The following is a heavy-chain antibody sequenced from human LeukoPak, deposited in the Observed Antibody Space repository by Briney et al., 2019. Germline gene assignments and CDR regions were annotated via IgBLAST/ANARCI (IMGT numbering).Heavy chain of an antibody. CDR3: ANGPHYNILTGYYKVRSHLDY. CDR1: GFIFSNYG. Sequence: PGGSLRLSCAASGFIFSNYGMHWVRQAPGKGLEWVSFIRYDGSIKHYADSVKGRFTISRDNSKNALYLQMNSLRTEDTAVYYRANGPHYNILTGYYKVRSHLDYWGQGTLVTVSS. J-gene: IGHJ4*02. CDR2: IRYDGSIK. D-gene: IGHD3-9*01. V-gene: IGHV3-30*02.